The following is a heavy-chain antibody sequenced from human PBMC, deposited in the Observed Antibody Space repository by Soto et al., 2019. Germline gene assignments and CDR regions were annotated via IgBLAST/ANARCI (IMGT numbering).Heavy chain of an antibody. V-gene: IGHV3-7*05. CDR1: GFTFRTYW. CDR2: INEDGSET. CDR3: ARGGGIGTVDY. J-gene: IGHJ4*02. Sequence: EGHLVESGGALAQPGGSLRLSCAASGFTFRTYWMSWVRQAPGKGLEWVANINEDGSETYYVDSVKGRFTMSRDNAKNSLFLQMNSLRAEDMALYYCARGGGIGTVDYWGQGTLVTVSS. D-gene: IGHD2-8*02.